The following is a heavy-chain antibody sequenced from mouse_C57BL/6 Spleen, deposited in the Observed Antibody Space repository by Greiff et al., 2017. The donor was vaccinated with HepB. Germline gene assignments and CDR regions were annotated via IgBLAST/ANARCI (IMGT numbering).Heavy chain of an antibody. Sequence: EVQLQESGGGLVQPGGSMKLSCAASGFTFSDAWMDWVRQSPDKGLEWVAEIRNKANNHATYYAESVKGRFTISRDDSKSSVYLQMNSLRAEDTGIYYCTRPLPPYYYAMDYWGQGTSVTVSS. J-gene: IGHJ4*01. D-gene: IGHD2-10*01. CDR1: GFTFSDAW. V-gene: IGHV6-6*01. CDR2: IRNKANNHAT. CDR3: TRPLPPYYYAMDY.